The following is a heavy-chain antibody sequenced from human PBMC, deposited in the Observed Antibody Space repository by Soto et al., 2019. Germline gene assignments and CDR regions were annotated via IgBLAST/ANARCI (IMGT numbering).Heavy chain of an antibody. CDR3: ARDTVVPAAIGSYYGMDV. D-gene: IGHD2-2*02. V-gene: IGHV1-69*13. Sequence: SVKVSCKASGGTFSSYAISWVRQARGQGLEWMGGIIPIFGTANYAQKFQGRVTITADESTSTAYMELSSLRSEDTAVYYCARDTVVPAAIGSYYGMDVWGQGTTVTVSS. CDR2: IIPIFGTA. J-gene: IGHJ6*02. CDR1: GGTFSSYA.